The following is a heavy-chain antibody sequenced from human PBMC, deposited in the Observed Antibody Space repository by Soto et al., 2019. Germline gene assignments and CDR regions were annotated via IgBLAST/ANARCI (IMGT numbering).Heavy chain of an antibody. CDR3: ARRSTEDPFEI. J-gene: IGHJ3*02. V-gene: IGHV4-30-2*01. Sequence: TLSLTCAVSGGSIISDGYSWSWIWQPQGKGLRWFGNIFKGGPTTYPPSLESRVAISTDKSKNQFSMRLSYVTAADTAVYYCARRSTEDPFEILCQCPIVT. CDR2: IFKGGPT. CDR1: GGSIISDGYS.